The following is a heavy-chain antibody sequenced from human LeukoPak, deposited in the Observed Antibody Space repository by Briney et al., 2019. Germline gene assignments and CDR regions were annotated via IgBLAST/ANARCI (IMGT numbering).Heavy chain of an antibody. D-gene: IGHD7-27*01. CDR1: GGSISSGGYY. CDR3: AREDDDWGPNTFDV. CDR2: IYYSGST. V-gene: IGHV4-31*03. Sequence: PSETLSLTCTVSGGSISSGGYYWSWIRQHPGKGLEWIGYIYYSGSTYYNPSLKSRVTISVDTSKNQFSLKLSSVTAEDTAVYYCAREDDDWGPNTFDVWGQGTVVTVSS. J-gene: IGHJ3*01.